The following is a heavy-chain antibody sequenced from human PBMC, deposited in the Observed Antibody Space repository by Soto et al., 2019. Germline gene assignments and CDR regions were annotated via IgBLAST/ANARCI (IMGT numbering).Heavy chain of an antibody. CDR3: STRAYDTNGYYRFDP. Sequence: SETLSLTCAVSGDSISSAYFWAWIRQPPGKGLEWIGSIYHSGTTYYNPSFNSRVTISVDTSKNQFSLKLSSVTAADTAMYYCSTRAYDTNGYYRFDPWGQGTLVTVSS. J-gene: IGHJ5*01. CDR1: GDSISSAYF. CDR2: IYHSGTT. V-gene: IGHV4-38-2*01. D-gene: IGHD3-22*01.